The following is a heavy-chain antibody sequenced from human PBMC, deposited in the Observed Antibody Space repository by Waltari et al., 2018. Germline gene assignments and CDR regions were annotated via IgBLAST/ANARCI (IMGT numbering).Heavy chain of an antibody. D-gene: IGHD2-8*02. J-gene: IGHJ4*02. CDR2: IKQDGSDK. V-gene: IGHV3-7*01. CDR3: ARVYWPRGFDY. Sequence: EVRLVESGGGLVQPGGSLRLSCAASGFNFSSYWMSWVRQAPGKGREWVANIKQDGSDKYYVDSVEGRFTVSRDNAKNSLYLQMNSLRAEDTAVYYCARVYWPRGFDYWGQGTLVTVSS. CDR1: GFNFSSYW.